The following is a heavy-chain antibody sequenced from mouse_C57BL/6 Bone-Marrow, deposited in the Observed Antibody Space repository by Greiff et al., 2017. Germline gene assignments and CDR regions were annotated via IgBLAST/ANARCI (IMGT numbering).Heavy chain of an antibody. J-gene: IGHJ2*01. CDR1: GYTFTSYR. V-gene: IGHV1-7*01. D-gene: IGHD1-1*01. CDR2: INPSSGYT. CDR3: ARGDYYGGFDY. Sequence: QVQLQQSGAELAKPGASVKLSCKASGYTFTSYRMHWVKQRPGQGLEWMGYINPSSGYTKYHQKFKDKATLTADNSSSTVYMQLSSLTYEDSAVYYCARGDYYGGFDYWGQGTTLTVSS.